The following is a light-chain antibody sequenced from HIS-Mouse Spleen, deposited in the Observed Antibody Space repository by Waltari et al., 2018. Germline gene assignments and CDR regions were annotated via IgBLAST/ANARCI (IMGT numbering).Light chain of an antibody. V-gene: IGLV2-11*01. Sequence: QSALTQTRSVVGSPGPSVTIPCTSTSSDGGGYNVFSWYQQLPGKAPKLMIYDVSKRPSGVPERFSGSKSGNTASLTISGLQAEDEADYYCCSYAGSYSYVFGTGTKVTVL. CDR1: SSDGGGYNV. J-gene: IGLJ1*01. CDR3: CSYAGSYSYV. CDR2: DVS.